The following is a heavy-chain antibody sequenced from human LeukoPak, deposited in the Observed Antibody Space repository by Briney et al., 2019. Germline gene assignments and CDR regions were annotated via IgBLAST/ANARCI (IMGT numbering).Heavy chain of an antibody. D-gene: IGHD6-13*01. Sequence: SETLSLTCTVSGGSISRYFWSWIRQPAGKGLEWIGRIYTSGSTNYSPSLKSRVTMSVDMSKNQFSLKLSSVIAADTAVYYCARDTKYSSSWSYFDYWGQGTLVTLSS. V-gene: IGHV4-4*07. CDR1: GGSISRYF. CDR3: ARDTKYSSSWSYFDY. J-gene: IGHJ4*02. CDR2: IYTSGST.